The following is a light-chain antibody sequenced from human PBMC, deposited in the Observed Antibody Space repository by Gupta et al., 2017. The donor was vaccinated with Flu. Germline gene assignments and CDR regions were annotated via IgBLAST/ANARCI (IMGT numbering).Light chain of an antibody. CDR3: QAWDSSTPYV. Sequence: SYELTQPPSLSVYPGQPASITCSGDKLGDKYACWYQQKPGQSPVLVIYQDSKRPAGIPERFSGSNYGNTATLTISGTQAMDEADYYCQAWDSSTPYVFGTGTKVTVL. J-gene: IGLJ1*01. CDR2: QDS. V-gene: IGLV3-1*01. CDR1: KLGDKY.